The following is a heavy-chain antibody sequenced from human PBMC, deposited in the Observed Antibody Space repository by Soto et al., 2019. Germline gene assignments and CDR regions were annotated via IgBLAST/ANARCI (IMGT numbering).Heavy chain of an antibody. CDR3: AKELGGYSSSSCFDY. CDR1: GFTFSSYG. CDR2: ISYDGSNK. D-gene: IGHD6-6*01. Sequence: GGSLRLSCAASGFTFSSYGMHWVRQAPGKGLEWVAVISYDGSNKYYADSVKGRFTISRDNSKNTLYLQMNSLRAEDTAVYYCAKELGGYSSSSCFDYWGQGTLVTVSS. J-gene: IGHJ4*02. V-gene: IGHV3-30*18.